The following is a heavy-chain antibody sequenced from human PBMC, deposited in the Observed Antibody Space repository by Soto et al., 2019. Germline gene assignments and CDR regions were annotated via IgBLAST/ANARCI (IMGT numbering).Heavy chain of an antibody. CDR3: ARDLFDY. Sequence: GGSLRLSCAASGFTFSNYWMNWVRQAPGKGLEWVANINEDGSEKYYVDSAKGRFTISRDNAKNSLYLQMSGLRAEDTAVYYCARDLFDYWGQGTLVTVSS. V-gene: IGHV3-7*01. CDR1: GFTFSNYW. J-gene: IGHJ4*02. CDR2: INEDGSEK.